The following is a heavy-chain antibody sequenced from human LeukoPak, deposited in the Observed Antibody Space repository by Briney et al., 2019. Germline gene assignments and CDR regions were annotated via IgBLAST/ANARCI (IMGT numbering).Heavy chain of an antibody. CDR3: ARDSTWLVPDY. CDR1: GGSISSYY. CDR2: IYYSGST. J-gene: IGHJ4*02. Sequence: PSETLSLTCTVSGGSISSYYWSWIRQPPGKGLEWIGYIYYSGSTNYNPSLKSRVTISVDTSKNQFSLKLSSVTAADTAVYYCARDSTWLVPDYWGQGTLVTVSS. D-gene: IGHD6-19*01. V-gene: IGHV4-59*01.